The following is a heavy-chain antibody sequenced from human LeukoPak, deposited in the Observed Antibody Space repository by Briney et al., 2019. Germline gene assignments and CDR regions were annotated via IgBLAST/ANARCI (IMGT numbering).Heavy chain of an antibody. CDR2: INPTHGGT. Sequence: ASVKGSCKASGYTFTGYYIHWVRQAPGQGLEWMGWINPTHGGTNYAHKVQGRVTMTRDTSISTAYMEVSRLRSDDTAMYYCAIVTTADGYWGQGTLLTVSS. CDR1: GYTFTGYY. D-gene: IGHD4-17*01. CDR3: AIVTTADGY. V-gene: IGHV1-2*02. J-gene: IGHJ4*02.